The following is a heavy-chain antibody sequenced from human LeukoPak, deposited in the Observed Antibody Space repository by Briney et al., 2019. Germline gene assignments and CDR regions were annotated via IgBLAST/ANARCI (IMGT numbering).Heavy chain of an antibody. J-gene: IGHJ3*02. CDR2: ISGSGGST. CDR1: GFTFSSYA. Sequence: GGSLRLSCAASGFTFSSYAMSWVRQAPGKGLEWVSAISGSGGSTYYADSVKGRFTISRDNSKNTLYLQMNSLRAEDTAVYYCAKDYYDSSGYYYGFEAFDIWGQGTMVTVSS. D-gene: IGHD3-22*01. CDR3: AKDYYDSSGYYYGFEAFDI. V-gene: IGHV3-23*01.